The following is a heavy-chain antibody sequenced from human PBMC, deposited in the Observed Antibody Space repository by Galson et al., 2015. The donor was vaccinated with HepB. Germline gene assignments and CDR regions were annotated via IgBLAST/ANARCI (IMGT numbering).Heavy chain of an antibody. CDR1: GYTFSSYA. CDR2: INAGNGNT. D-gene: IGHD2-2*01. J-gene: IGHJ4*02. V-gene: IGHV1-3*01. CDR3: ARGGRRIDVVVPAVRGFYFDY. Sequence: SCKASGYTFSSYAMHWVRQAPGPRLEWMGWINAGNGNTKYSQKFQGRLTITRDTSARTAYMELSSLRSEDTAVYFCARGGRRIDVVVPAVRGFYFDYWGQGTLVSVSS.